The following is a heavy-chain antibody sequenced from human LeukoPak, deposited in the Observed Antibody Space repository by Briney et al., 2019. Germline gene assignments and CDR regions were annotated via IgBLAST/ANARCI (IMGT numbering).Heavy chain of an antibody. J-gene: IGHJ4*02. CDR3: ARDGRGFGGVIGYFDY. Sequence: GGSLRLSCAASGFTFSSYSMNWVRQAPGKGLEWVSSISSSSSYIYYADSVKGRFTISRDNAKNSLYLQMNSLRAEDTAVYYCARDGRGFGGVIGYFDYWGQGALVTVSS. V-gene: IGHV3-21*01. D-gene: IGHD3-16*02. CDR2: ISSSSSYI. CDR1: GFTFSSYS.